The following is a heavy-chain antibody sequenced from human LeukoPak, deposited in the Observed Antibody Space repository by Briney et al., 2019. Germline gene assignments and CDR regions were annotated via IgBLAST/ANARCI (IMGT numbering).Heavy chain of an antibody. J-gene: IGHJ3*02. V-gene: IGHV3-7*01. CDR3: ARDGTYYYDSSGYYTDAFDI. CDR2: IKQDGSEK. CDR1: GFTFSSYW. D-gene: IGHD3-22*01. Sequence: GGSLRLSCAASGFTFSSYWMSWVRQAPGKGLEWLANIKQDGSEKYYVDSVKGRFTISRDNAKNSLYLQMNSLRAEDTAVYYCARDGTYYYDSSGYYTDAFDIWGQGTMVTVSS.